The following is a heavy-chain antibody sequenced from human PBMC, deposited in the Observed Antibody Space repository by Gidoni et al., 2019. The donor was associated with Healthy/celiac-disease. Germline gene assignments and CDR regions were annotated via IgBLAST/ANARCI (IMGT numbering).Heavy chain of an antibody. Sequence: EVQLVESGGGLVKPGGYLRLSCAASGFTFSSYSMNWVRQAPGKGLEWVSSISSSGSTIYYADAVKGRFTISRDNAKNSLYLQMNSLRAEDTAVYYCARGVSYYDFWSGYHRFDYWGQGTLVTVSS. CDR3: ARGVSYYDFWSGYHRFDY. D-gene: IGHD3-3*01. CDR2: ISSSGSTI. V-gene: IGHV3-21*01. CDR1: GFTFSSYS. J-gene: IGHJ4*02.